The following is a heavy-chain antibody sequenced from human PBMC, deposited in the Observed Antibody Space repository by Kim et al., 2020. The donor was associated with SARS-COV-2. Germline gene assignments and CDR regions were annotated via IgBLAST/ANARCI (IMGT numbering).Heavy chain of an antibody. Sequence: SPSLKSRVTVSIDRSRNQFSLMLSSVTVADTAVYYCARGGVGVTGAAFDIWGQGTMVTVSS. CDR3: ARGGVGVTGAAFDI. D-gene: IGHD3-10*01. J-gene: IGHJ3*02. V-gene: IGHV4-30-2*04.